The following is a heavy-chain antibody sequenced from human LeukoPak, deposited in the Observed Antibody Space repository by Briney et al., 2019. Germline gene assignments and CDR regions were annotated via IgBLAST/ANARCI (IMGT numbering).Heavy chain of an antibody. J-gene: IGHJ5*02. Sequence: SETLSLTCAVYGGFFSGYYWSWIRQPPGKGLEWIGEINHSGSTNYNPSLKSRVTISVDTSKNQFSLKLSSVTAADTAVYYCASEYQLLTTWGQGTLVTVSS. D-gene: IGHD2-2*01. CDR3: ASEYQLLTT. CDR1: GGFFSGYY. CDR2: INHSGST. V-gene: IGHV4-34*01.